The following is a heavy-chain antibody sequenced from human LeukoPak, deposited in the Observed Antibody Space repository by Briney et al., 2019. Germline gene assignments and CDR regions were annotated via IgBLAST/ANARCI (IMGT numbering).Heavy chain of an antibody. V-gene: IGHV3-23*01. D-gene: IGHD6-19*01. Sequence: PGRSLRLSCAASGFTFSTYSMTWVRQGPGKGLEWVSSTYPNGGSTFYADSVKGRFTISRDNSKNTLYLQMSSLRTEDTAIYYCTKDVAPDSGWDLDYWGQGTLVTVSS. CDR3: TKDVAPDSGWDLDY. CDR1: GFTFSTYS. CDR2: TYPNGGST. J-gene: IGHJ4*02.